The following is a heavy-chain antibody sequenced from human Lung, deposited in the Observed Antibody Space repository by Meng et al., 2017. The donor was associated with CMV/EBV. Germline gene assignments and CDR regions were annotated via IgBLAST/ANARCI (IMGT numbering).Heavy chain of an antibody. CDR2: IYHSGST. D-gene: IGHD6-19*01. Sequence: QGHLQESGPGLVTPSGTLPLTCAVSGGSIGSSNWWSWVRQPPGKGLEWIGEIYHSGSTNYNPSLKSRVTISVDKSKNQFSLKLSSVTAADTAVYYCASFPPPGKQWLVTDYWGQGTLVTVSS. CDR1: GGSIGSSNW. V-gene: IGHV4-4*02. CDR3: ASFPPPGKQWLVTDY. J-gene: IGHJ4*02.